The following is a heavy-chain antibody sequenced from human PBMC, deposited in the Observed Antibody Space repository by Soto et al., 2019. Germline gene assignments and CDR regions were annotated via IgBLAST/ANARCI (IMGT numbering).Heavy chain of an antibody. CDR1: GGSISRYY. CDR2: MYHTGTT. CDR3: ARDVGYTGYEQGNPFDL. J-gene: IGHJ3*01. D-gene: IGHD5-12*01. Sequence: TLSLTCSVSGGSISRYYWSWIRQTAGKRLEWIGRMYHTGTTDYNPSLKRRLSMSVDTSKNQFSLRLSSVAAADTALYYCARDVGYTGYEQGNPFDLWGQGTMVTVSS. V-gene: IGHV4-4*07.